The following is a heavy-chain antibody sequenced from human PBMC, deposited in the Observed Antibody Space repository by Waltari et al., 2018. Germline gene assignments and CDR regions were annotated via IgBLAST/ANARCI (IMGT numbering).Heavy chain of an antibody. CDR1: GFTFSSYW. J-gene: IGHJ3*02. CDR3: AREDSGSWDAFDI. Sequence: EVQLVESGGGLVQPGGSLRLSCAASGFTFSSYWMSWVRQAPGKGLGWGANRKQDGSEKYDVDSVKGRFTISRDNAKNSLYLQMNSLRAEDTAVYYCAREDSGSWDAFDIWGQGTMVTVSS. V-gene: IGHV3-7*04. D-gene: IGHD1-26*01. CDR2: RKQDGSEK.